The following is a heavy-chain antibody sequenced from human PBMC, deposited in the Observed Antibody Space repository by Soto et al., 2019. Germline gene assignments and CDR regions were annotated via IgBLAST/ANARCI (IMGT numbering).Heavy chain of an antibody. Sequence: EVHLVEAGGGLVKPGESLTLSCAASGFTFGGFTLNWVRQAPGKGLEWVSSISSSSAYIYYAESVKGRFTISRDNARSTLYLQMNSLRLDDTAVYFCARDGLTFGGDWGQGTLVAVSS. J-gene: IGHJ4*02. CDR2: ISSSSAYI. CDR1: GFTFGGFT. D-gene: IGHD3-16*01. CDR3: ARDGLTFGGD. V-gene: IGHV3-21*06.